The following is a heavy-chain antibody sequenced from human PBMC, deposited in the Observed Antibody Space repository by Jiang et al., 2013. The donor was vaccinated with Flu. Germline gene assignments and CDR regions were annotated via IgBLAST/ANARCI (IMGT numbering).Heavy chain of an antibody. CDR3: ARVKEGSGWEDAFDI. Sequence: SGAEVKKPGSSVKVSCKASGGTFSSYAISWVRQAPGQGLEWMGRIIPILGIANYAQKFQGRVTITADKSTSTAYMELSSLRSEDTAVYYCARVKEGSGWEDAFDIWGQGTMVTVPS. J-gene: IGHJ3*02. CDR1: GGTFSSYA. V-gene: IGHV1-69*04. CDR2: IIPILGIA. D-gene: IGHD6-19*01.